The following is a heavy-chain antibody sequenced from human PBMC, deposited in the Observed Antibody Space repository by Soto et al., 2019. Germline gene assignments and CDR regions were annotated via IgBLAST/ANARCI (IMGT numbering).Heavy chain of an antibody. V-gene: IGHV4-30-2*01. CDR2: VLDTEST. D-gene: IGHD2-15*01. CDR3: ARERRYCSGGTCSDGLDV. J-gene: IGHJ6*02. CDR1: RGYVSSGGYS. Sequence: SETLSLTCVVTRGYVSSGGYSWTWIRQPPGKAREWIGFVLDTESTYYNTSIKSRVTISVEKSKNKFSLRLTSMTAADTAVYFCARERRYCSGGTCSDGLDVWGQGTTVTVSS.